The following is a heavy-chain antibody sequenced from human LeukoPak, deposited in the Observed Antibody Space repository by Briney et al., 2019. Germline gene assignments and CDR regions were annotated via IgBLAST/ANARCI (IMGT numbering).Heavy chain of an antibody. CDR2: MSYDGSIE. CDR1: GFTFSHYT. CDR3: ARDLTPLMSQSRGNWFDP. Sequence: GSLRLSCAASGFTFSHYTMHWVRQAPGKGLEWVAVMSYDGSIEYYADSVKGRFALSRDNSKNTLYLQMNSLRAEDTAVYYCARDLTPLMSQSRGNWFDPWGQGTLVTVSS. V-gene: IGHV3-30*01. J-gene: IGHJ5*02. D-gene: IGHD2-8*01.